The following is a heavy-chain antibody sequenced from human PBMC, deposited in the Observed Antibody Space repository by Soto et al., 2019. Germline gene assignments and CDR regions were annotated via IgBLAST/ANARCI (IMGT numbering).Heavy chain of an antibody. CDR1: GYAFTTYG. CDR3: ARGRCGDY. V-gene: IGHV1-18*03. CDR2: ISAHNGNT. J-gene: IGHJ4*02. Sequence: QVHLVQSGAEVKKPGASVKVSCKGSGYAFTTYGITWVRQAPGQGLEWMGWISAHNGNTNYAQKRKGRVTGTRDTTTSRADMELRSLRSDAVSGYYCARGRCGDYWGQGALVTVSS.